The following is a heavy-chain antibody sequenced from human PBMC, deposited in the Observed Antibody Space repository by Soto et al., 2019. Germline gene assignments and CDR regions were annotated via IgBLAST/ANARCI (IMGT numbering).Heavy chain of an antibody. CDR3: ARDHTRKTIAVASFGS. D-gene: IGHD6-19*01. CDR2: INPSGGST. Sequence: GASVKVSCKASGYTFTSYYMHWVRQAPGQGLEWMGIINPSGGSTSYAQKFQGRVTMTRDTSTSTVYMELSSLRSEDTAVYYCARDHTRKTIAVASFGSWGQGTLVTVSS. CDR1: GYTFTSYY. V-gene: IGHV1-46*01. J-gene: IGHJ4*02.